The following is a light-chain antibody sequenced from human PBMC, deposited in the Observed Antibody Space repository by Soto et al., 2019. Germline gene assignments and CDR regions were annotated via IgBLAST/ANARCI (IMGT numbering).Light chain of an antibody. CDR1: GSDIGTYNF. CDR3: SSYTNTGTLVV. V-gene: IGLV2-14*01. J-gene: IGLJ3*02. Sequence: QSALTQPASVSGSPGQSITISCSGSGSDIGTYNFVSWYQHHPGRAPNLIISEVANRPSGVSDRFSGSKSGSLASLTISGLQADDEAVYYCSSYTNTGTLVVFGVGTKLTVL. CDR2: EVA.